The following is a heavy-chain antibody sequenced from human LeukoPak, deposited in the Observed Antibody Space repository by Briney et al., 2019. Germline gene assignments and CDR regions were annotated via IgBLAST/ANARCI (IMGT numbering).Heavy chain of an antibody. CDR1: GYDFSTKW. V-gene: IGHV5-51*01. CDR2: IYPLDSIT. Sequence: GESLKISCQTSGYDFSTKWIGWVRQMPGKGLEWMGIIYPLDSITRYSPSLQGHVTISADTSINPAYLQWPSLKPSDTAIYYCARLAPDYADYWFDPWGQGTLVTVSS. J-gene: IGHJ5*02. CDR3: ARLAPDYADYWFDP. D-gene: IGHD4-17*01.